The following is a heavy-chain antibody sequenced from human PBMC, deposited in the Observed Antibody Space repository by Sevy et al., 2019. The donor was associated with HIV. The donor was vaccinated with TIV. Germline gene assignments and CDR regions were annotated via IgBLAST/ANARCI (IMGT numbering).Heavy chain of an antibody. D-gene: IGHD1-7*01. CDR2: INPNSGGT. CDR3: ARVLELRFFWFDP. V-gene: IGHV1-2*02. J-gene: IGHJ5*02. Sequence: ASVKVSCKASGYTFTGYYMHWVRQAPGQGLEWMGWINPNSGGTNYAQKFQGRVTMTRDTSISTAYMDLSRLRSDDTAVYYCARVLELRFFWFDPWGQGTLVTVSS. CDR1: GYTFTGYY.